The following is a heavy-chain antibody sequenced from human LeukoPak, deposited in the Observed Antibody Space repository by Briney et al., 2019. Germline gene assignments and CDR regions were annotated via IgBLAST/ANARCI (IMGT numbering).Heavy chain of an antibody. J-gene: IGHJ3*02. Sequence: PSETLSLTCTGSGGSISNSSYYWGRIRQPPGKGLEWIESIYYSGSTYYHPSLKSRVTISVDTPKNQFSLKLSSVTAADTAVYYCARHSRSGYSGYENAFDIWGQGTMVTVSS. V-gene: IGHV4-39*01. CDR1: GGSISNSSYY. D-gene: IGHD5-12*01. CDR3: ARHSRSGYSGYENAFDI. CDR2: IYYSGST.